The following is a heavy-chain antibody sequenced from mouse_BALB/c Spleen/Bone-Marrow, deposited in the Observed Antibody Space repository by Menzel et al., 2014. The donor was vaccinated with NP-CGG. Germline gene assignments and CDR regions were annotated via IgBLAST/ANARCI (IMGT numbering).Heavy chain of an antibody. Sequence: QVQLQQSGAELAKPGASVKMSCKASGYTFTSYWMHWVKQRPGRGLEWIGYINPSTGYTEYNRKFKDKATLTADKSSSTAYMQLSSLTSEDSAVYYCARQITTVDYAMDYWGQGTSVTVSS. CDR2: INPSTGYT. CDR1: GYTFTSYW. D-gene: IGHD1-1*01. J-gene: IGHJ4*01. CDR3: ARQITTVDYAMDY. V-gene: IGHV1-7*01.